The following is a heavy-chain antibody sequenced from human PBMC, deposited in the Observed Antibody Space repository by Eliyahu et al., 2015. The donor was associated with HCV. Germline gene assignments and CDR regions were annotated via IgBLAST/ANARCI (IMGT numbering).Heavy chain of an antibody. Sequence: QVQLQESGPGLVKPSETLSLTCTVSGGSISSYYWSWIRQPPGKGLEWIGYIYYSGSTNYNPSLKSRVTISVDTSKNQFSLKLSSVTAADTAVYYCASLPPGGPWGQGTLVTVSS. CDR1: GGSISSYY. J-gene: IGHJ5*02. D-gene: IGHD3-16*01. CDR3: ASLPPGGP. V-gene: IGHV4-59*01. CDR2: IYYSGST.